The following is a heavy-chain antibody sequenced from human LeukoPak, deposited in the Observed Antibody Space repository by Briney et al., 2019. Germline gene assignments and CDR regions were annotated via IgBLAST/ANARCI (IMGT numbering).Heavy chain of an antibody. CDR3: ARLRSGGYFEY. CDR2: VYDSGSG. V-gene: IGHV4-59*01. Sequence: SETLSLTCTVSGGSISSYYWSWIRQPPGKGLDWIGYVYDSGSGKYKPSLNSRVTISIDTSKNQSSLKLNSVTAADTAVYYCARLRSGGYFEYWGQGTLVTVSS. J-gene: IGHJ4*02. CDR1: GGSISSYY. D-gene: IGHD4-17*01.